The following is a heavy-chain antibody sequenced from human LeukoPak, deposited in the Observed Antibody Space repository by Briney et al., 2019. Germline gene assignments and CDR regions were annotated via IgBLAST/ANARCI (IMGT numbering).Heavy chain of an antibody. CDR3: ARRGDDSGYDYGYFDY. Sequence: PSETLSLTCTVSGGSISSYYWSWIRQPPGKGLEWIGYMYYSGSTHYNPSLKSRVTISVDTSKNQFSLKLSSVTAADTAVYYCARRGDDSGYDYGYFDYWGQGTLVTVSS. CDR2: MYYSGST. CDR1: GGSISSYY. V-gene: IGHV4-59*12. J-gene: IGHJ4*02. D-gene: IGHD5-12*01.